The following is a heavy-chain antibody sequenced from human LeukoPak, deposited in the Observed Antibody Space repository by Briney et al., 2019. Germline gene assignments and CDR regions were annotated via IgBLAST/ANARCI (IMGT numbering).Heavy chain of an antibody. J-gene: IGHJ4*02. CDR2: IYTSGST. D-gene: IGHD3-3*01. CDR3: ARESYYDFWSGYYTVGWYFDY. Sequence: SETLSLTCTVSGGSMSSYYWSWIRQPAGKGLEWIGRIYTSGSTNYNPSLKSRVTMSVDTSKNQFSLKLSSVTAADTAVYYCARESYYDFWSGYYTVGWYFDYWGQGTLVTVSS. CDR1: GGSMSSYY. V-gene: IGHV4-4*07.